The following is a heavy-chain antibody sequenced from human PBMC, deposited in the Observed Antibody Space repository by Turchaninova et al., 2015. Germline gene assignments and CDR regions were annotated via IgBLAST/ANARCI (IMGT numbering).Heavy chain of an antibody. CDR2: IRRKTVGGTT. CDR1: GFTFGDYA. J-gene: IGHJ4*02. CDR3: TKTQTFDY. Sequence: EVQLVESGGGLVQPGRSLRLSCTTSGFTFGDYAMTWFRQVPGKGVGWVGLIRRKTVGGTTENAASVRGRFTISRDDSRSVAYLQMNSLQTEDTAMYYCTKTQTFDYWGQGTLVTVSS. D-gene: IGHD4-23*01. V-gene: IGHV3-49*03.